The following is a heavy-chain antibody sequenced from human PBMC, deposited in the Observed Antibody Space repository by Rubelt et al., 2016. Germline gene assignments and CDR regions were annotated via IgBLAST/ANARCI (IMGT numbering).Heavy chain of an antibody. CDR2: ISFHNANS. CDR3: AALDTASWAC. D-gene: IGHD6-13*01. J-gene: IGHJ4*02. CDR1: GYSFIRSF. Sequence: QVQLVQSGPEVKKPGASVKVSCKASGYSFIRSFMVWVRQAPGQGPEWMGWISFHNANSLHAQHFLGRLTLTKDTATGTACMKLGDVRPEDTGTYYCAALDTASWACWGQGTRVIGSS. V-gene: IGHV1-18*01.